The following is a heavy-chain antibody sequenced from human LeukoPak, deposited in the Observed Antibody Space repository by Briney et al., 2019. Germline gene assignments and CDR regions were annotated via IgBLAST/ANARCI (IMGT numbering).Heavy chain of an antibody. J-gene: IGHJ4*02. Sequence: SETLSLTCSVSSGSISSGSSYWNWIRQPAGKGLEWIGHIYTSGSTHYNPSLKSRATISADTSKNQFSLNLSSVTAADTAAYFCARGGDYDVLTGYHYYFDYWGQGTLVTVSS. CDR2: IYTSGST. CDR1: SGSISSGSSY. CDR3: ARGGDYDVLTGYHYYFDY. D-gene: IGHD3-9*01. V-gene: IGHV4-61*09.